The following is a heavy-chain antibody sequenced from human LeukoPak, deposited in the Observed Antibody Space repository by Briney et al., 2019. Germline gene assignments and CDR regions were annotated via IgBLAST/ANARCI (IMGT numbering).Heavy chain of an antibody. CDR2: IYYSGST. CDR3: ARVRIGIQLWSTADNWFDP. J-gene: IGHJ5*02. D-gene: IGHD5-18*01. V-gene: IGHV4-59*01. Sequence: PSETLSLTCTVSGGSISSYYWSWLRQPPGKGLEWIGYIYYSGSTNYNPSLKSRVTISVDTSKNQFSLKLSSVTAADTAVYYCARVRIGIQLWSTADNWFDPWGQGTLVTVSS. CDR1: GGSISSYY.